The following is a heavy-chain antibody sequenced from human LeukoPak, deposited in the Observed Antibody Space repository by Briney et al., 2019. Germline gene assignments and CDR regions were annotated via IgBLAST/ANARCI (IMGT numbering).Heavy chain of an antibody. V-gene: IGHV4-39*01. CDR1: GGSISSSSYY. J-gene: IGHJ6*03. D-gene: IGHD3-10*01. CDR3: ARLNIVGPGGYYYYMDV. CDR2: IYYSGST. Sequence: SETLSLTCTVSGGSISSSSYYWGWIRQPPGKGLEWIGSIYYSGSTYYNPSLKSRVTISLDTSKNQFSLNLSSVTAADTAVYYCARLNIVGPGGYYYYMDVWGKGTTVTISS.